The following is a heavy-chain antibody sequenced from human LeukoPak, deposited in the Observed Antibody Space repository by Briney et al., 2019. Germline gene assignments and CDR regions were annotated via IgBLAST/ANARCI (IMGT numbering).Heavy chain of an antibody. CDR1: GGSISSYY. D-gene: IGHD3-3*01. CDR2: IYYSGST. J-gene: IGHJ5*02. Sequence: PSETLSLTCTVSGGSISSYYWSWIRQPPGKGLEWIGYIYYSGSTNYNPSLKSRVTISVDTSKNQFSLKLSSVTAADTAVYYCARDNRRYYDFWSGYNYNWFDPWGQGTLVTASS. V-gene: IGHV4-59*01. CDR3: ARDNRRYYDFWSGYNYNWFDP.